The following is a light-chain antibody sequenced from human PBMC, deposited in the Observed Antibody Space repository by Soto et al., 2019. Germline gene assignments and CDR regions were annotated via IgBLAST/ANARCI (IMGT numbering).Light chain of an antibody. CDR1: QSAGSTY. CDR3: QQYGTPLLT. CDR2: DAS. Sequence: EIVLTQSPATLSLSPGERATLSCGASQSAGSTYLAWYQQKPGLAPRLLIYDASSRATGIPDRFSGSGSGTDFTLTISRLEPEDFAVYYCQQYGTPLLTFGQGTRLETK. J-gene: IGKJ5*01. V-gene: IGKV3D-20*01.